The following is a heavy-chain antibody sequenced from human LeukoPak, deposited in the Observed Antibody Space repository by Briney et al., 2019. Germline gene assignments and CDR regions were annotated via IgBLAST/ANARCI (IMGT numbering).Heavy chain of an antibody. CDR2: ISGSGGST. CDR3: AKGYSSSWYLSSAWFDP. Sequence: GGSLRLSCAASGFTFSSYAMSWVRQAPGKGLEWVSAISGSGGSTYYADSVKGRFTISRDNSKNTLYLQMNSLRAEDTAVYYCAKGYSSSWYLSSAWFDPWGQGTLVTVSS. CDR1: GFTFSSYA. J-gene: IGHJ5*02. V-gene: IGHV3-23*01. D-gene: IGHD6-13*01.